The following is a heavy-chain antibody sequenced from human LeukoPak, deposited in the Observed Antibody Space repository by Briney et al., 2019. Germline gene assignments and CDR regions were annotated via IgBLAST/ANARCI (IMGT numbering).Heavy chain of an antibody. V-gene: IGHV3-53*01. CDR2: IYSGGST. J-gene: IGHJ6*03. Sequence: PGGSLRLSCAASGFTVSANYMTWVRQAPGKGLEWVSVIYSGGSTYYADSVKGRFTISRDNSKNTLYLQMYSLRAEDTAVYYCARGISIAAAVGYYMDVWGKGTTVTVSS. CDR3: ARGISIAAAVGYYMDV. CDR1: GFTVSANY. D-gene: IGHD6-13*01.